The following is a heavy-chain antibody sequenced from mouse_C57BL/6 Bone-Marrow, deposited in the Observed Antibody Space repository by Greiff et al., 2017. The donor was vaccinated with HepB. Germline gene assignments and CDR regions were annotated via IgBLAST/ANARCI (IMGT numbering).Heavy chain of an antibody. V-gene: IGHV1-55*01. D-gene: IGHD1-1*01. CDR3: ASTPDYYGIIFYFDY. CDR1: GYTFTSYW. CDR2: IYPGSGST. J-gene: IGHJ2*01. Sequence: VQLQQPGAELVKPGASVKMSCKASGYTFTSYWITWVKQRPGQGLEWIGDIYPGSGSTNYNEKFKSKATLTVDTSSSTAYMQLSSLTSEDSAVYYCASTPDYYGIIFYFDYSSQDTTLTVSS.